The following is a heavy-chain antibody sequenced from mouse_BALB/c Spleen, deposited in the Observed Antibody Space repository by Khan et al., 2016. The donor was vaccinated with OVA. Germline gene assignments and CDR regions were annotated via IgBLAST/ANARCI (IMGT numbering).Heavy chain of an antibody. D-gene: IGHD2-2*01. J-gene: IGHJ3*01. CDR3: ARGSGYVRFAY. CDR1: GYTFTDYA. CDR2: ISTYYGNT. Sequence: QVQLQQSGPELVRPGVSVKISCKGSGYTFTDYAMHWVKQSHAKSLEWIGVISTYYGNTDYNQKFKGKATMTVDKSSNTAYMELARFTSEDSAIYYCARGSGYVRFAYWGQGTLVTVSA. V-gene: IGHV1S137*01.